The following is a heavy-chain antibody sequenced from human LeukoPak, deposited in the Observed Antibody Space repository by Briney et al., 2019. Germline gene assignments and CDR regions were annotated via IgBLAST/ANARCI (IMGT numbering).Heavy chain of an antibody. Sequence: GASVTVSCKASGYIFTNYGMSWVRQAPGQGLEWMGWINTNNGNTNYAQNFRDTVTMTTDTSTNTAYMELRSLRSDDTAIYYCARLLLGSQSRGFEYWGQGTLVTVSS. CDR3: ARLLLGSQSRGFEY. V-gene: IGHV1-18*01. D-gene: IGHD3-10*01. CDR1: GYIFTNYG. CDR2: INTNNGNT. J-gene: IGHJ4*02.